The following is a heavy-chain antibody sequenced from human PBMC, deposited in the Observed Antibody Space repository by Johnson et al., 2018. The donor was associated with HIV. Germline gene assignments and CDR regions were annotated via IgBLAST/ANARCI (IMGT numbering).Heavy chain of an antibody. Sequence: QMLLVESGGGVVQPGRSLRLSCTASAFTFSNYGMHWVRQAPGKGLEWVALISYDGNNKYYADSVKGRFNISRDNSKNTQYLQMNILSAEDTALYYCARAPEVRGVDAFDVWGLGTVVIVSS. V-gene: IGHV3-33*08. D-gene: IGHD3-10*01. CDR3: ARAPEVRGVDAFDV. CDR1: AFTFSNYG. CDR2: ISYDGNNK. J-gene: IGHJ3*01.